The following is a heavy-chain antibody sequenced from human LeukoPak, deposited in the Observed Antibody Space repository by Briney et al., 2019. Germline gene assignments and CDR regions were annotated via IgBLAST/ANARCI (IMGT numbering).Heavy chain of an antibody. CDR2: IYYSVST. Sequence: PSETLSLTYTVSGDSIRSYYWSWIRQPPGKGLEWIGYIYYSVSTNYNPSLKSRVTISVDMSKNQFSLKLSSVTAADTAVYYCARHRSGYSSSSYFDYWGQGILVTVSS. V-gene: IGHV4-59*08. CDR3: ARHRSGYSSSSYFDY. J-gene: IGHJ4*02. CDR1: GDSIRSYY. D-gene: IGHD6-6*01.